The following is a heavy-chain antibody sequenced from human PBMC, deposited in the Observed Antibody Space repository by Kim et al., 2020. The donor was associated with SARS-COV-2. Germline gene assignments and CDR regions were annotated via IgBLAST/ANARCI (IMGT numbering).Heavy chain of an antibody. Sequence: GGSLRLSCVASGFTFSTYGMNWVRQAPGTGLEWVAVIARDGSSYHYLDSVNGRFTISRDNSKNTLYLQMNTLRPEDTAVYFCAKEKRVETIEDGFVLLGQGTLVPVFS. V-gene: IGHV3-30*18. J-gene: IGHJ3*01. CDR3: AKEKRVETIEDGFVL. CDR1: GFTFSTYG. CDR2: IARDGSSY. D-gene: IGHD2-21*02.